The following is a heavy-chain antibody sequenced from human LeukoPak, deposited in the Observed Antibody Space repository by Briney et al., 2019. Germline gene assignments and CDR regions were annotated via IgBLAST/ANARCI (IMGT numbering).Heavy chain of an antibody. Sequence: SETLSLTCTVSGGSISSGSYYWSWIRQPAGKGLEWIGRIYTSGSTNYNPSLKSRVTISVDTSKNQFSLKLSSVTAADTAVYYCARGLIGGIRGSPVANYYYYYMDVWGKGTTVTVSS. CDR3: ARGLIGGIRGSPVANYYYYYMDV. CDR1: GGSISSGSYY. J-gene: IGHJ6*03. CDR2: IYTSGST. D-gene: IGHD3-16*01. V-gene: IGHV4-61*02.